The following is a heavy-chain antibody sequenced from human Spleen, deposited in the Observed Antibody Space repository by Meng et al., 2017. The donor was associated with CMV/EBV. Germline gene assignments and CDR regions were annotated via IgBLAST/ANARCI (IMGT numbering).Heavy chain of an antibody. CDR2: INHSGST. CDR3: ARAQRIAVAGSWFDP. CDR1: GGSFSGYY. Sequence: SETLSLTCAVYGGSFSGYYWSWIRQPPGKGLEWIGEINHSGSTNYNPSLKSRVTISVDTSKNQFTLKLSSVTAADTAVYYCARAQRIAVAGSWFDPWGQGTLVTVS. V-gene: IGHV4-34*01. J-gene: IGHJ5*02. D-gene: IGHD6-19*01.